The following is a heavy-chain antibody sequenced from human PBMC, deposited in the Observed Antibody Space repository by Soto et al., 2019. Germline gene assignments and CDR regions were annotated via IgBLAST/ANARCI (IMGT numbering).Heavy chain of an antibody. D-gene: IGHD6-19*01. CDR3: VKERISGWYDFDY. V-gene: IGHV3-64D*08. CDR2: ISSNGGST. CDR1: GFTFSNYA. Sequence: GSLRLSCSASGFTFSNYAMHWVRQAPGKGLEYVSGISSNGGSTYYADSVKGRFTISRDNSKNTLYLQMSSLRADDTAVYYCVKERISGWYDFDYWGQGTLVTVS. J-gene: IGHJ4*02.